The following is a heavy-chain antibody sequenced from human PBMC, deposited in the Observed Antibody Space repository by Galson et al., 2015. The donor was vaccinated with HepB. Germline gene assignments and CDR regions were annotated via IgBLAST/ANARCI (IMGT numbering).Heavy chain of an antibody. D-gene: IGHD4-17*01. J-gene: IGHJ4*02. V-gene: IGHV1-18*04. CDR3: ARDLTTVTSYFDY. CDR1: GYTFTSYG. CDR2: ISAYNGNT. Sequence: SVKVSCKASGYTFTSYGICWVRQAPGQGLEWMGWISAYNGNTNYAQKLQGRVTMTTDTSTSTAYMELRGLRSDDTAVYYCARDLTTVTSYFDYWGQGTLVTVSS.